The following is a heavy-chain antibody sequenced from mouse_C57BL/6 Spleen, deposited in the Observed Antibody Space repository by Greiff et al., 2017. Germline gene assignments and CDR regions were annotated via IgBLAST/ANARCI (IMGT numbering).Heavy chain of an antibody. D-gene: IGHD3-3*01. V-gene: IGHV2-6*01. J-gene: IGHJ3*01. CDR2: ILGVGST. CDR1: GFSLTSYG. CDR3: ASRGPGTGAWFAY. Sequence: VQVVESGPGLVAPSQSLSITCTVSGFSLTSYGVDWVRQSPGKGLEWLGVILGVGSTNYNSARKARLSISKDNSKSQVFLKMNSLQTDDTAMYYCASRGPGTGAWFAYWGQGTLVTVSA.